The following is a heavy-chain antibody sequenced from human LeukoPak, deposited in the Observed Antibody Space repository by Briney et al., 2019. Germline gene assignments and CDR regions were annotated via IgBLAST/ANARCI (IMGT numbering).Heavy chain of an antibody. V-gene: IGHV4-59*01. Sequence: SQTLSLTCTVSGDSISGYYWSWIRQPGRNGLGWLAFIHFRGTTNTHPSLKARASISVQTSNNQFSLNVTSLPPARPAVNYCARGGASSKWFDLWGQGTLATVSS. CDR1: GDSISGYY. CDR3: ARGGASSKWFDL. D-gene: IGHD6-13*01. CDR2: IHFRGTT. J-gene: IGHJ5*02.